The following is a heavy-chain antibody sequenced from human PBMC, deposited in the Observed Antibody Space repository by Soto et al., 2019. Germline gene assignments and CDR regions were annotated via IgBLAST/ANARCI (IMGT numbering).Heavy chain of an antibody. V-gene: IGHV3-53*01. CDR2: FYAGGST. Sequence: PGGFLRLSCAASGFTASINYMSWVRQAPGKGLEWVSLFYAGGSTYYADSVKGRFTISRDNSMNTLYLQMNSLRVDDTAVYYCARGYESSRRSVAYWGQGIPVTVSS. D-gene: IGHD6-19*01. J-gene: IGHJ4*02. CDR1: GFTASINY. CDR3: ARGYESSRRSVAY.